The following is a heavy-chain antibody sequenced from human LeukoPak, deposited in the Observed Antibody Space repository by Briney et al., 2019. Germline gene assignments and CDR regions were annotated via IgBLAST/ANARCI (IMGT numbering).Heavy chain of an antibody. CDR2: ISSSGSTI. J-gene: IGHJ4*02. V-gene: IGHV3-48*03. CDR1: GFAFSSYE. D-gene: IGHD3-22*01. Sequence: PGGSLRLSCAASGFAFSSYEMNWVRQAPGEGLEWVSHISSSGSTIYYADSVKGRFTISRDNAKNSLYLQMNSLRVEDTAVYYCARDFSGYYDYWGQGTLVTVSS. CDR3: ARDFSGYYDY.